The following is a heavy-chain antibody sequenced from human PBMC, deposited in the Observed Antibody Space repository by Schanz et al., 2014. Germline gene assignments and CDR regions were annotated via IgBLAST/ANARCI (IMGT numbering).Heavy chain of an antibody. J-gene: IGHJ3*02. CDR3: TRGGYSYALSAFDI. V-gene: IGHV1-18*01. CDR2: ISPYTGNT. CDR1: GYTFSNDD. D-gene: IGHD5-18*01. Sequence: QVQLVQSGAELRKPGTSVKVSCKTSGYTFSNDDITWVRQAPGQGLEWVGWISPYTGNTHYFDKMEGRVTMTTDTSTSTAYMELRSLRSDDTAMYYCTRGGYSYALSAFDIWGQGTMVTVSS.